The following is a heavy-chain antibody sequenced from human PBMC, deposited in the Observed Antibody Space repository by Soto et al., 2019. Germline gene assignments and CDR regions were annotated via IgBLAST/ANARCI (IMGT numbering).Heavy chain of an antibody. CDR3: ARAKCSGGSCYAYYFDY. V-gene: IGHV1-69*12. J-gene: IGHJ4*02. CDR2: IIPIVGTA. Sequence: QVQLVQSGAEVKKPGSSVKVSCKASGGTFSSYAISWVRQAPGQGLEWMGGIIPIVGTANYAQKFQGRVTITADESTSTAYMELSSLRSEDTAVYYCARAKCSGGSCYAYYFDYWGQGTLVTVSS. CDR1: GGTFSSYA. D-gene: IGHD2-15*01.